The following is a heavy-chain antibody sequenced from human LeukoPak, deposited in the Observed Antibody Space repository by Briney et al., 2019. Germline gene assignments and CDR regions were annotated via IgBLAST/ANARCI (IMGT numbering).Heavy chain of an antibody. Sequence: GGSLRLSCAASGFTFSSYWMSWVRQAPGKGLEWVANIKQDGSEKYYVDSVKGRFTISRDNAKNSLYLQMNSLRAEDTAVYYCARDGVDTAMVYPLFGDYWGQGTLVTVSS. CDR1: GFTFSSYW. CDR2: IKQDGSEK. D-gene: IGHD5-18*01. J-gene: IGHJ4*02. CDR3: ARDGVDTAMVYPLFGDY. V-gene: IGHV3-7*01.